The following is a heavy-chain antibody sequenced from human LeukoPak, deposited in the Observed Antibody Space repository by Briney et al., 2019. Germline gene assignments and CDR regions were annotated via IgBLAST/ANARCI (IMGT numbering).Heavy chain of an antibody. CDR1: GGSFSGYY. CDR3: ARFASSSWFDY. Sequence: SETLSLTCAVYGGSFSGYYWSWIRQPPGKGLEWIGEINHSGSTNYNPSLKSRVTISVDTSKNQFSLKLSSVTAADTAVYYCARFASSSWFDYWGQGTLVTVSS. CDR2: INHSGST. V-gene: IGHV4-34*01. J-gene: IGHJ4*02. D-gene: IGHD6-13*01.